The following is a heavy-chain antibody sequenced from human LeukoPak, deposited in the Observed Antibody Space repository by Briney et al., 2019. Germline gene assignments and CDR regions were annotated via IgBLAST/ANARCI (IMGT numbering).Heavy chain of an antibody. CDR1: GGSISSSSYY. V-gene: IGHV4-39*01. CDR2: IYYSGST. Sequence: VKPSETLSLTCTVSGGSISSSSYYWGWIRQPPGKGLEWIGSIYYSGSTYYNPSLKSRVTISVDTSKNQFSLKLSSVTAADTAVYYCARRGGSWYGGYYFDYWGQGTLVTVSS. CDR3: ARRGGSWYGGYYFDY. D-gene: IGHD6-13*01. J-gene: IGHJ4*02.